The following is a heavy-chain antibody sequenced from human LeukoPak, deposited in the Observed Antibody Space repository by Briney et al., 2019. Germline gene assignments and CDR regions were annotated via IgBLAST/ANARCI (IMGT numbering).Heavy chain of an antibody. V-gene: IGHV3-33*01. J-gene: IGHJ5*02. D-gene: IGHD5-18*01. CDR3: ARDSGYTALYWFDP. CDR2: IWYDGSNK. CDR1: GFTFSSYG. Sequence: QPGGSLRLSCAASGFTFSSYGMHWVRQAPGKGLEWVAVIWYDGSNKYYADSVKGRFTISRDNSKNTLYLQMNSLRAEDTAVYYCARDSGYTALYWFDPWGQGTLVTVSS.